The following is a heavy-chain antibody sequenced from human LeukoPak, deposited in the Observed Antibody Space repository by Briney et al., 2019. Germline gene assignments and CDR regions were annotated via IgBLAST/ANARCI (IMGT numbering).Heavy chain of an antibody. V-gene: IGHV4-59*08. CDR1: GGSISSYY. CDR3: ARHFREYSSSWYEY. D-gene: IGHD6-13*01. Sequence: SETLSLTCTVSGGSISSYYWSWIRQPPGKGLEWIGYIYYSGSTNYNPSLKSRVTMSVDTSKNQFSLKLSSVTAADTAVYYCARHFREYSSSWYEYWGQGTLVTVSS. CDR2: IYYSGST. J-gene: IGHJ4*02.